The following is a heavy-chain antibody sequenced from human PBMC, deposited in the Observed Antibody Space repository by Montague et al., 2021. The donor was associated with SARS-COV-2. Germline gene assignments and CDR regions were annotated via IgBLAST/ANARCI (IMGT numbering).Heavy chain of an antibody. V-gene: IGHV4-38-2*02. D-gene: IGHD3-10*01. Sequence: SETLSLTCTVSGYSINSNDYWGWIRQPPGKGLEWIGWSYHSGTTHYHQSLNSRVTISLDTSNNHSSLIVTSVTAADAAAYYCARAPYYGPRKPCQFDYWGRGTQVTVSS. CDR3: ARAPYYGPRKPCQFDY. J-gene: IGHJ4*02. CDR2: SYHSGTT. CDR1: GYSINSNDY.